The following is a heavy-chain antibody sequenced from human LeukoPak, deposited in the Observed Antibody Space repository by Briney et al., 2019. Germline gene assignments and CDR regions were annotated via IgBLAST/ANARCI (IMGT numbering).Heavy chain of an antibody. Sequence: GGSLRLSCAASGFTVSSNYMSWVRQAPGKGLEWVSVIYSGGSTYYADSVKGQFTISRDNSKNTLYLQMNSLRAEDTAVYYCARVPYDYVLDYWGQGTLVTVSS. V-gene: IGHV3-53*01. D-gene: IGHD3-16*01. J-gene: IGHJ4*02. CDR1: GFTVSSNY. CDR3: ARVPYDYVLDY. CDR2: IYSGGST.